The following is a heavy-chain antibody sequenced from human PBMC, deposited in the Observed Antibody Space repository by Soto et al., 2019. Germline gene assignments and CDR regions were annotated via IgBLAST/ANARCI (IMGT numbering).Heavy chain of an antibody. CDR2: INPSGGST. Sequence: QVQLVQSGAEVKKPGASVKVSCKASGYTFTSYYMHWVRQAPGQGLEWMGIINPSGGSTSYAQKFQRRVTMTSDTSTSTVYMELSSLRSEHTAAYYCARDGLYGDYGHYWGEGTLVTVSS. D-gene: IGHD4-17*01. CDR3: ARDGLYGDYGHY. V-gene: IGHV1-46*01. CDR1: GYTFTSYY. J-gene: IGHJ4*02.